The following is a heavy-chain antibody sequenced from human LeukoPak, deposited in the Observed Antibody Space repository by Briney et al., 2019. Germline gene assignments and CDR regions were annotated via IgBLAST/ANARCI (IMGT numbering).Heavy chain of an antibody. J-gene: IGHJ3*02. CDR3: ARDQTTDDAFDI. V-gene: IGHV3-30-3*01. CDR1: GFTFSSYA. Sequence: PGGSLRLSCAASGFTFSSYAMHWVRQAPGKGLEWVAFLSYDGSNAYHADSVKGRFTISRDNSKNTLYLQMNSLRAEDTAVYYCARDQTTDDAFDIWGQGTMVTVSS. CDR2: LSYDGSNA. D-gene: IGHD4-17*01.